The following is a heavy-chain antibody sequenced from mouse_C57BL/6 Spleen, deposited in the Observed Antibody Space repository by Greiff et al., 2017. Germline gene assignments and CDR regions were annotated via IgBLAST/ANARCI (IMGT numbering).Heavy chain of an antibody. J-gene: IGHJ4*01. CDR1: GYTFTSYT. D-gene: IGHD1-1*01. CDR3: ARDLTTVVAMDY. V-gene: IGHV1-4*01. CDR2: INPSSGYT. Sequence: QVQLQQSGAELARPGASVKMSCKASGYTFTSYTMHWVKQRPRQGLEWIGYINPSSGYTKYNQKFKDKATLTADKSSSTAYMQLSSLTSEDSAVYYCARDLTTVVAMDYWGQGTSVTVSS.